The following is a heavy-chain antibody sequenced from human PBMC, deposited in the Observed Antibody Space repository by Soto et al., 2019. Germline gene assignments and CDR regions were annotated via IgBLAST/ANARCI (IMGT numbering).Heavy chain of an antibody. CDR3: ARDELVFYGDYGYYYYYMDV. CDR1: GFTFSSYS. J-gene: IGHJ6*03. CDR2: ISSSSSTI. D-gene: IGHD4-17*01. V-gene: IGHV3-48*01. Sequence: EVQLLESGGGLVQPGGSLRLSCAASGFTFSSYSMNWVRQAPGKGLEWVSYISSSSSTIYYADSVKGRFTISRDTAKNSLYLQMNSLRAEDTAVYYCARDELVFYGDYGYYYYYMDVWGKGTTVTVSS.